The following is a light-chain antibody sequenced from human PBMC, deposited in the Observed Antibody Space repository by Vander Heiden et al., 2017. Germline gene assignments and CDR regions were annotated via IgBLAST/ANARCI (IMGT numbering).Light chain of an antibody. J-gene: IGLJ2*01. V-gene: IGLV2-14*01. CDR1: SSDVGYYNY. CDR2: EVT. CDR3: SSYTSTSTLV. Sequence: QSALTQPASVSGSPGPSITPSCTGTSSDVGYYNYVSWYQHHPGKAPKLIIYEVTNRPSGVSNRLSGSKSGNTASLTISGLQPEDEADYYCSSYTSTSTLVFGGGTKLTVL.